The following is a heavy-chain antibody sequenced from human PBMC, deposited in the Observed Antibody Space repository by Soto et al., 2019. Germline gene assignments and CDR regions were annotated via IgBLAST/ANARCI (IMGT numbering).Heavy chain of an antibody. CDR3: AKEVAIIFSYGEGYFGY. CDR1: GFTFSSYG. Sequence: WGSLRLSCAASGFTFSSYGMHWVRQAPGKGLEWVAVISYDGSNKYYADSVKGRFTISRDNSKNTLYLQMNSLRAEDRAVYYCAKEVAIIFSYGEGYFGYWGQGTLVTVSS. J-gene: IGHJ4*02. V-gene: IGHV3-30*18. CDR2: ISYDGSNK. D-gene: IGHD5-18*01.